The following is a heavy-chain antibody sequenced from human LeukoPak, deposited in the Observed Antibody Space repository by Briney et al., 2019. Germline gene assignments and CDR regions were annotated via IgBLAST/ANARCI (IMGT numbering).Heavy chain of an antibody. V-gene: IGHV4-59*01. CDR1: GGSISRYY. CDR2: IYYSGSS. Sequence: SETLSLTCTVSGGSISRYYWSWIRQPPGKRLEWIGYIYYSGSSNYNPSLKSRVTISVDTSKNQFSLKVKSVTAADTAVYYCARRSDSGYDFDYWGQGTLVTVSS. CDR3: ARRSDSGYDFDY. J-gene: IGHJ4*02. D-gene: IGHD5-12*01.